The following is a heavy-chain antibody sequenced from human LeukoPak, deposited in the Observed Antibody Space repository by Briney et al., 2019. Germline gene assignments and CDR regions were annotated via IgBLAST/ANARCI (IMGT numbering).Heavy chain of an antibody. D-gene: IGHD3-3*01. CDR2: INSDGSST. Sequence: GGSLRLSCAASGFTFSSYWMHWVRQAPGNGLVWVSRINSDGSSTSYADSVKGRFTISRDNAKNTLYLQMNSLRAEDTAVYYCARELPSRYYDFWSGSDYYGMDVWGQGTTVTVSS. V-gene: IGHV3-74*01. J-gene: IGHJ6*02. CDR3: ARELPSRYYDFWSGSDYYGMDV. CDR1: GFTFSSYW.